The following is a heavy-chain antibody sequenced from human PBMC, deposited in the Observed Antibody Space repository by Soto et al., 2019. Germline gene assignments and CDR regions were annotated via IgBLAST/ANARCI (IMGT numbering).Heavy chain of an antibody. D-gene: IGHD3-10*01. Sequence: PSETLSLTCTVSGGSISSGGYYWSWIRQHPGKGLEWIGYIYYSGSTYYNPSLKSRVTISVDTSKNQFSLKLSSVTAADTAVYYCARVPIYGSGSYPTPLRVAPNWFDPWGQGTLVTVSS. CDR2: IYYSGST. V-gene: IGHV4-31*03. CDR3: ARVPIYGSGSYPTPLRVAPNWFDP. J-gene: IGHJ5*02. CDR1: GGSISSGGYY.